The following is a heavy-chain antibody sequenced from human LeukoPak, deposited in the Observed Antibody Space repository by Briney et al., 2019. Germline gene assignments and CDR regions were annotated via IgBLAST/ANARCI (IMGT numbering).Heavy chain of an antibody. CDR2: ISGSGVST. CDR3: AKDERNWNYNLASQTYD. D-gene: IGHD1-7*01. J-gene: IGHJ4*02. V-gene: IGHV3-23*01. CDR1: GFTVSSNY. Sequence: GGSLRLSCTASGFTVSSNYMSWVRQAPGKGLEWVSAISGSGVSTYYADSVKGRFTVSRDNSKNTLYLQMSSLRAEDTAVYYCAKDERNWNYNLASQTYDWGQGTLVTVSS.